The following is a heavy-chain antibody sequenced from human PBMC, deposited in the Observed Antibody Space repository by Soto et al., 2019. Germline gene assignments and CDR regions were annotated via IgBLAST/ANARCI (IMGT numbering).Heavy chain of an antibody. V-gene: IGHV3-48*01. CDR2: ISSSSSVI. CDR1: GFILSDCA. J-gene: IGHJ6*03. CDR3: AGDLSLGSNWYYYMAV. D-gene: IGHD7-27*01. Sequence: EVQLVESGGGLVQPGGSLRLSCATSGFILSDCAMNWVRQAPGKGLEWVSYISSSSSVIDYADSVKGRFTVSRDNARNSLYLEMNSLSAEDTAVYYCAGDLSLGSNWYYYMAVWGKGTTVTVSS.